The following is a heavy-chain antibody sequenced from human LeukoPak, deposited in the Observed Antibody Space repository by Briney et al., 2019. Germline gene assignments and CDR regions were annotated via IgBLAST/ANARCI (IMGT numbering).Heavy chain of an antibody. V-gene: IGHV3-48*03. Sequence: GGSLRLSCAASGFTFSSYEMNWVRQAPGKGLEWVSYISSSGSTIYYADSVKGRFTISRDNAKNSLYLQMNSLRDEDTAVYYCAKDPDCTSGVCYTFFDYWGQGTLVTVSS. CDR1: GFTFSSYE. CDR2: ISSSGSTI. D-gene: IGHD2-8*01. CDR3: AKDPDCTSGVCYTFFDY. J-gene: IGHJ4*02.